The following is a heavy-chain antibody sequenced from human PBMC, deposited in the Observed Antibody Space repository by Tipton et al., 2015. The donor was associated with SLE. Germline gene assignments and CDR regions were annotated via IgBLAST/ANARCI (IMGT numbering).Heavy chain of an antibody. D-gene: IGHD3-22*01. CDR2: ISSSSRYI. J-gene: IGHJ3*02. CDR1: GFSMHV. CDR3: ATATHYYDTNGYSPGAFDI. V-gene: IGHV3-21*03. Sequence: SLRLSCVASGFSMHVMNWVRQAPGKGLEWVSFISSSSRYIFYADSVKGRFTIPRGNSKSSLYLQMNSLRDEDTAVYYCATATHYYDTNGYSPGAFDIWGHGTMVTVSS.